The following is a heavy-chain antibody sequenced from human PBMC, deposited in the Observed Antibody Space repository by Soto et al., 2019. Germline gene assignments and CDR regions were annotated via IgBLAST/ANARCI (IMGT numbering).Heavy chain of an antibody. D-gene: IGHD6-19*01. CDR3: ARGYSSGWYFDY. Sequence: IRQPPGKGLEWIGYIYYSGSTNYNPSLKSRVTISVDTSKNQFSLKLSSVTAADTAVYYCARGYSSGWYFDYWGQGTLVTVSS. J-gene: IGHJ4*02. V-gene: IGHV4-59*01. CDR2: IYYSGST.